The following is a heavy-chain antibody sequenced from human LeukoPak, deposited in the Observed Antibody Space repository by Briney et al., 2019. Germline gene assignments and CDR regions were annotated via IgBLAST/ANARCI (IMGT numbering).Heavy chain of an antibody. CDR1: GYTFTSYD. CDR3: ARSRIAAAGISFGY. V-gene: IGHV1-8*01. D-gene: IGHD6-13*01. J-gene: IGHJ4*02. CDR2: MNPNSGNT. Sequence: ASVKVSCKASGYTFTSYDINWVRQATGQGLEWMGWMNPNSGNTGYAQKFQGRVTMTRNTSISTAYMELSSLRSEDTAVYYCARSRIAAAGISFGYWGQGTLVTVSS.